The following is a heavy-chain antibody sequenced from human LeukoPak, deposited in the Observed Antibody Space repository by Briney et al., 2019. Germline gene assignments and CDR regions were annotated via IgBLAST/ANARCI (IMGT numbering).Heavy chain of an antibody. J-gene: IGHJ4*02. CDR1: GFTFSNAW. Sequence: GGSLRLSCAASGFTFSNAWMSWVRQAPGKGLEWVGRIKRKTDGGTTDYAAPVRGRFTISRDDSKNTLYLQMNSLKTEDTAVYYCTAGYQWGGRWELDYWGQGTLVTVSS. CDR3: TAGYQWGGRWELDY. D-gene: IGHD1-26*01. CDR2: IKRKTDGGTT. V-gene: IGHV3-15*01.